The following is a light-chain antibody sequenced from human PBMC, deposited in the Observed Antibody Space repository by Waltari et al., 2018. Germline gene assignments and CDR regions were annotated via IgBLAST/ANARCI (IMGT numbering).Light chain of an antibody. J-gene: IGKJ3*01. Sequence: EIVMTQSPATLSVSPGERATLSCRASQSVNSNLAWYQQKPGQAPRLLTYGASTRATGIPARFSGSGSGTEFTLTISSLQSEDFAVYFCQQYNNWPPGVTFGPGTKVDIK. V-gene: IGKV3-15*01. CDR1: QSVNSN. CDR2: GAS. CDR3: QQYNNWPPGVT.